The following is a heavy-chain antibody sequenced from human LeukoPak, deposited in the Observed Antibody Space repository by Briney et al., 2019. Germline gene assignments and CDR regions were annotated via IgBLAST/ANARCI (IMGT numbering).Heavy chain of an antibody. D-gene: IGHD6-13*01. CDR2: IYPRDSDT. Sequence: GESLKISCKGSGYTFAISWIGWVRQMPGKGLEWMGVIYPRDSDTRYSPSFQGQVTISADKSINTAYLQWSSLKASDTAIYYCARTQDRIAARSWGQGTLVTVSS. CDR3: ARTQDRIAARS. V-gene: IGHV5-51*01. J-gene: IGHJ4*02. CDR1: GYTFAISW.